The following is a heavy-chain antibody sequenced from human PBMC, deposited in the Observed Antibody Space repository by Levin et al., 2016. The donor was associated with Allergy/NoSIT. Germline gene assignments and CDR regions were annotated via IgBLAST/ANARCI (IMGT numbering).Heavy chain of an antibody. V-gene: IGHV3-15*01. CDR2: IKSKTDGGTT. D-gene: IGHD3-9*01. J-gene: IGHJ5*02. Sequence: WIRQPPGKGLEWVGRIKSKTDGGTTDYAAPVKGRFTISRDDSKNTLYLQMNSLKTEDTAVYYCTTVLRYFDWLLPWGQGTLVTVSS. CDR3: TTVLRYFDWLLP.